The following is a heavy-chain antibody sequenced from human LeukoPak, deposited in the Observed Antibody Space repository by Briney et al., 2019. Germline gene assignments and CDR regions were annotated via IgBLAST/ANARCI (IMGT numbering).Heavy chain of an antibody. CDR1: GGSISSYY. CDR2: IYYSGST. J-gene: IGHJ5*02. CDR3: ARGSTYCSGGSCYSDWFDP. V-gene: IGHV4-59*01. D-gene: IGHD2-15*01. Sequence: SETLSLTCTVSGGSISSYYWSCIRQPPGKGLEWIGYIYYSGSTNYNPSLKSRVTISVDTSKNQFSLKLSSVTAADTAVYYCARGSTYCSGGSCYSDWFDPWGQGTLVTVSS.